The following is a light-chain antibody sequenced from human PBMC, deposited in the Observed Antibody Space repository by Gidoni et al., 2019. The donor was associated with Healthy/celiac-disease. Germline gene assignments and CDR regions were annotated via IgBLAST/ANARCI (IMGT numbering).Light chain of an antibody. CDR2: AAS. Sequence: DIQMTQSPSSLSASVGDRGTITCRASQIISSYLNWYQQKPGKAPKLLIYAASSLQSGVPSRFSGSGSGTDFTLSISSLQPEDFATYYCQQSYSTPLTFGGGTKVEIK. CDR1: QIISSY. V-gene: IGKV1-39*01. J-gene: IGKJ4*01. CDR3: QQSYSTPLT.